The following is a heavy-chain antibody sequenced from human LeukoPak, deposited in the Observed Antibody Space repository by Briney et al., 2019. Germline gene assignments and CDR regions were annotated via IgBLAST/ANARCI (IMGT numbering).Heavy chain of an antibody. CDR3: ARQLALRYFDWMYYFDY. CDR2: IYYSGST. D-gene: IGHD3-9*01. CDR1: GGSISSSSYY. Sequence: SETLSLTCTVSGGSISSSSYYWGWIRQPPGKGLEWIGSIYYSGSTYYNPSLKSRVTISVDTSKNQFSLKLSSVTAADTAVYYCARQLALRYFDWMYYFDYWGQGTLVTVSS. J-gene: IGHJ4*02. V-gene: IGHV4-39*01.